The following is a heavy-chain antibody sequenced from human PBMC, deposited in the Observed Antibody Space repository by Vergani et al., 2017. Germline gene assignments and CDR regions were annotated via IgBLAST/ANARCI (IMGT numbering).Heavy chain of an antibody. Sequence: QVQLVQSGAEVKKPGASVKVSCKASGYTFTGYYMHWVRQAPGQGLEWMGWINPNSGGTNYAQKFQGRVTMTRDTSISTAYMELGRLRSDDTAVYYCARARTYSSSWYFGGAFDIWGQGTMVTVSS. CDR1: GYTFTGYY. D-gene: IGHD6-13*01. CDR3: ARARTYSSSWYFGGAFDI. V-gene: IGHV1-2*02. J-gene: IGHJ3*02. CDR2: INPNSGGT.